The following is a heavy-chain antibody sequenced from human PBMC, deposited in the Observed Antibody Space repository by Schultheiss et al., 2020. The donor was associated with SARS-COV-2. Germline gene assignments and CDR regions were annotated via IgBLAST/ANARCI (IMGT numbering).Heavy chain of an antibody. D-gene: IGHD3/OR15-3a*01. CDR2: IYYSGST. CDR1: GGSISSGGYY. Sequence: SETLSLTCTVSGGSISSGGYYWSWIRQHPGKGLEWIGYIYYSGSTYYNPSLKSLVTISVDTSKNQFSLKLSSVTAADTAVYYCARPQGRDWSNNWFDPWGQGTLVTVSS. CDR3: ARPQGRDWSNNWFDP. J-gene: IGHJ5*02. V-gene: IGHV4-31*01.